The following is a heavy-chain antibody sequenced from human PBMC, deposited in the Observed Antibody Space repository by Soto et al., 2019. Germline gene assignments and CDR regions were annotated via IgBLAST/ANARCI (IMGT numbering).Heavy chain of an antibody. V-gene: IGHV4-39*02. D-gene: IGHD3-10*01. CDR2: LYSGSP. Sequence: QLQLQESGPGLVKPSETLFLTCAVTGASIPRGGFHWGGIRQSPGQGLEWIGSLYSGSPSYNPSLKSRVTISAQTAKNAFSLRLTSVTAPHTSVYYCARGGSVHTFDYWGQGTRVTVSS. J-gene: IGHJ4*02. CDR3: ARGGSVHTFDY. CDR1: GASIPRGGFH.